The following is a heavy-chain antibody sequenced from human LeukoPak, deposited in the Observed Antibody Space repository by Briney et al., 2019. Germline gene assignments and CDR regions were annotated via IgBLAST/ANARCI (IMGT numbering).Heavy chain of an antibody. J-gene: IGHJ4*02. Sequence: PSETLSLTCTVSGGPTTSYSYYWGWIRQPPGKGLEWIASIYYGGDTNYNPSLKSRVTISVDTSKNQFSLKLISVTAADTAVYYCARHRRSSGWPYYFDYWGQGTLVAVSS. D-gene: IGHD6-19*01. CDR1: GGPTTSYSYY. CDR2: IYYGGDT. V-gene: IGHV4-39*01. CDR3: ARHRRSSGWPYYFDY.